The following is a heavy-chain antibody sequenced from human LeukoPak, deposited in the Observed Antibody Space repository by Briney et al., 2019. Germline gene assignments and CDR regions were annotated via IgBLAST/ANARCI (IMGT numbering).Heavy chain of an antibody. CDR3: ARVRSGSLDC. J-gene: IGHJ4*02. D-gene: IGHD1-26*01. CDR2: IRSSSSDI. Sequence: PGGSLRLSCAASGFTFSSYSMNWVRQAPGEGLEWVSFIRSSSSDIYYADSVKGRFTISRDNAKNSLYLQMDSLRAEDTAVYYCARVRSGSLDCWGQGTLVTVSS. V-gene: IGHV3-21*01. CDR1: GFTFSSYS.